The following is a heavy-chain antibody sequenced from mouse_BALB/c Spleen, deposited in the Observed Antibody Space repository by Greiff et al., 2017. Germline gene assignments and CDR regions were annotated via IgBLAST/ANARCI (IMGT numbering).Heavy chain of an antibody. Sequence: VQLQQSGAELVKPGASVKLSCTASGFNIKDTYMHWVKQRPEQGLEWIGRIDPANGNTKYDPKFQGKATITADTSSITAYLQLSSLTSEDTAVYYCAHDGLYFDVWGAGTTVTVSS. D-gene: IGHD2-3*01. CDR2: IDPANGNT. CDR3: AHDGLYFDV. J-gene: IGHJ1*01. V-gene: IGHV14-3*02. CDR1: GFNIKDTY.